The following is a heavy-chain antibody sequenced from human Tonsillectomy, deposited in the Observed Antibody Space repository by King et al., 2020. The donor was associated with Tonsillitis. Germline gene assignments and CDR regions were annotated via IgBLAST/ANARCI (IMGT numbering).Heavy chain of an antibody. CDR1: GYTFTSYG. J-gene: IGHJ4*02. Sequence: QLVQSGAEVKKSGASVKVSCKASGYTFTSYGITWVRQAPGQGLEWMGWISVYNGNTKFAQRLQGRVTMTTDTSTSTAYMGLRSLRSDDTAVYYCARVPRRGELFRYFAHWGQGTLVTVSS. D-gene: IGHD3-10*01. V-gene: IGHV1-18*01. CDR3: ARVPRRGELFRYFAH. CDR2: ISVYNGNT.